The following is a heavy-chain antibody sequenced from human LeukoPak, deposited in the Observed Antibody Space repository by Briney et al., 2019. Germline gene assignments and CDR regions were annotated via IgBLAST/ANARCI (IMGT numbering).Heavy chain of an antibody. Sequence: ASVKVSCKASGYTFTSYGISWVRQAPGQGLEWMGWISAYNGNTNYAQKLQGRVTMTTDTSTSKNYMELRRLRSDDTAVYYCARANAGGYYDILTGYDYWGQGTLVTVSS. CDR2: ISAYNGNT. CDR1: GYTFTSYG. CDR3: ARANAGGYYDILTGYDY. J-gene: IGHJ4*02. D-gene: IGHD3-9*01. V-gene: IGHV1-18*01.